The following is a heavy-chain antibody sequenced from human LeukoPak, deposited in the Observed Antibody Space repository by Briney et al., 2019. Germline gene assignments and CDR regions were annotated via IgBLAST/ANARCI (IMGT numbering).Heavy chain of an antibody. D-gene: IGHD2-15*01. CDR3: ASNNCSGGSCSRYYYYGMDV. Sequence: LGGSLRLSCAASGFTFSSYAMSWVRQAPGKGLEWVSAISGSGGSTYYADSVKGRFTISRDNSKNTLYLQMNSLRAEDTAVYYCASNNCSGGSCSRYYYYGMDVWGQGTTVTVSS. V-gene: IGHV3-23*01. CDR2: ISGSGGST. CDR1: GFTFSSYA. J-gene: IGHJ6*02.